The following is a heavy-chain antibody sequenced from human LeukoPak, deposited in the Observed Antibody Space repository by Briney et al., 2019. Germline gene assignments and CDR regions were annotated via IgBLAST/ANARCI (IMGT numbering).Heavy chain of an antibody. D-gene: IGHD4-23*01. V-gene: IGHV3-48*03. CDR2: ISSSGSTI. Sequence: TGGSLRLSCAASGFTFSSYEMNWVRQAPGKGLEWVSYISSSGSTIYYADSVKGRFTISRDNAKNSLYLQMNSLRAEDTAVYYCANLMTTVVTPDAFDIWGQGTMVTVSS. CDR3: ANLMTTVVTPDAFDI. CDR1: GFTFSSYE. J-gene: IGHJ3*02.